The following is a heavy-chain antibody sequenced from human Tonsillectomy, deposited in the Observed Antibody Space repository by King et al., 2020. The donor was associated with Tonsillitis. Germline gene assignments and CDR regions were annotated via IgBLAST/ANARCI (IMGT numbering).Heavy chain of an antibody. CDR2: IRSKAYGGTT. V-gene: IGHV3-49*05. J-gene: IGHJ5*02. CDR3: TRAYYDSSGYYLPDWFDP. Sequence: VQLVESGGGWVKPGRSLRLSCTASGFTFGDYAMSWFRQAPGKGLEWVGFIRSKAYGGTTEYAASVKGRFTISRDDSKSIAYLQMNSLKTEDTAVYYCTRAYYDSSGYYLPDWFDPWGQGTLVTVSS. D-gene: IGHD3-22*01. CDR1: GFTFGDYA.